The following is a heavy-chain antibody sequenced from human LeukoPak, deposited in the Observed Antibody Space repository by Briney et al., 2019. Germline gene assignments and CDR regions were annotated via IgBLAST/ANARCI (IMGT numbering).Heavy chain of an antibody. CDR1: GFTFSNYA. D-gene: IGHD4-17*01. Sequence: PGGSLRLSCAASGFTFSNYAMHWVRQAPGKGLEWVAVISYDGSNKYYADSVKGRITISRDNSKNTLYLQTSSLGAGDAAVYYCARSKLKMTTVTRFDYWGQGTLVTVSS. CDR2: ISYDGSNK. CDR3: ARSKLKMTTVTRFDY. J-gene: IGHJ4*02. V-gene: IGHV3-30-3*01.